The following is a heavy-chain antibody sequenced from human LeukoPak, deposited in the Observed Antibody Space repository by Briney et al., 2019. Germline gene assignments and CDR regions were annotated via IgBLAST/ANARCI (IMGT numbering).Heavy chain of an antibody. D-gene: IGHD6-25*01. CDR1: GFTFSNYI. Sequence: GGSLRLSCAASGFTFSNYIMNWVRQAPGQGLEWVSSISSSSTYIYYADSVKGRFTISRDNAKNSLYLQMNSLRAEDTAVYYCARDRGRQRLDYRGQPTLVTVSS. CDR3: ARDRGRQRLDY. CDR2: ISSSSTYI. J-gene: IGHJ4*02. V-gene: IGHV3-21*01.